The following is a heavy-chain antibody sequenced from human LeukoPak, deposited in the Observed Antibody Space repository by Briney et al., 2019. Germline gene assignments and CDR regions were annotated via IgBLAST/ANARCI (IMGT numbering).Heavy chain of an antibody. CDR2: ISSSSSYI. Sequence: GGSLRLSCAASGFTFSSYSVNWVRQAPGKGLEWVSSISSSSSYIYYADSVKGRFTISRDNAKNSLYLQMNSLRAEDTAVYYCARDWLHSSGWYFGYWGQGTLVTVSS. CDR1: GFTFSSYS. V-gene: IGHV3-21*01. CDR3: ARDWLHSSGWYFGY. J-gene: IGHJ4*02. D-gene: IGHD6-19*01.